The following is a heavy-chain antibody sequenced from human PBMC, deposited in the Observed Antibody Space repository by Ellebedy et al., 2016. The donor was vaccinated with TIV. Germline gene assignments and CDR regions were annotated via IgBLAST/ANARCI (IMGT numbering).Heavy chain of an antibody. V-gene: IGHV3-23*01. CDR3: AKGRGGGYDSSAPRYYFDY. CDR1: GFTSSSYA. Sequence: GESLKISCAASGFTSSSYAMSWVRQAPGKGLELVSTISHTGSRTYYANSVEGRFIISRDNSKRTLYLQMNSLRAEDTAVYYCAKGRGGGYDSSAPRYYFDYWGLGTLVTVSS. CDR2: ISHTGSRT. J-gene: IGHJ4*02. D-gene: IGHD3-22*01.